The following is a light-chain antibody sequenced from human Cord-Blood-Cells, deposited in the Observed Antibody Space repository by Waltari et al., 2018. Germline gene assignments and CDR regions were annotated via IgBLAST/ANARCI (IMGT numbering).Light chain of an antibody. CDR3: QQYKSYSPET. CDR1: QSISSW. CDR2: DAS. V-gene: IGKV1-5*01. J-gene: IGKJ2*01. Sequence: DIQMTQSPSTLSASVGDRVTITCRASQSISSWLAWYQQKPGKAPKLLIYDASSLESGVPSRFSGSGSGTEFTLTISSLQPDDFATYYCQQYKSYSPETFGQGTKLEIK.